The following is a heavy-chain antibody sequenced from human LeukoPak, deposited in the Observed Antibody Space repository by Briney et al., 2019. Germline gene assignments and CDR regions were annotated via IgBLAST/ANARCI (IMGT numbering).Heavy chain of an antibody. D-gene: IGHD6-19*01. Sequence: PGGSLRLSCAAAGFTFSDYYMSWIRQAPGKGLECVAYISSSGRTIYYADSVKGRFTISRDNAKNSQFLQMNSLRVEDTAVYYCATDPQVAAPNWFDPWGQGTLVTVSS. V-gene: IGHV3-11*01. CDR1: GFTFSDYY. CDR2: ISSSGRTI. CDR3: ATDPQVAAPNWFDP. J-gene: IGHJ5*02.